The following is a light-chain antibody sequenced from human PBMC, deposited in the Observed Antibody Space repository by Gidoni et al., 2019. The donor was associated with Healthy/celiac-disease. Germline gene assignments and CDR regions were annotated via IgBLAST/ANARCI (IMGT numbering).Light chain of an antibody. Sequence: ETVMTQYPATRSVSPGERATLSCRASQSVSNSLAWYQQNPGQGPRLLLYGASTRATGIPARFSGSGSGTEFTLTISSLQSEDFAVYYCQQYNNWPPYTFGQGTQLEIK. V-gene: IGKV3-15*01. J-gene: IGKJ2*01. CDR2: GAS. CDR3: QQYNNWPPYT. CDR1: QSVSNS.